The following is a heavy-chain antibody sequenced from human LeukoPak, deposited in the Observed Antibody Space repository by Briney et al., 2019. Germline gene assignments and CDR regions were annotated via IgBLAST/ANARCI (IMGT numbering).Heavy chain of an antibody. Sequence: KTGGSLRLSCAASGFTFSSYSMNWVRQAPGKGLEWVSSISSSSSYIYYADSVKGRFTISRDNAKNSLYLQMNSLRAEDTAVYYCARDGSSWYPFDYWCQGTLVTVSS. D-gene: IGHD6-13*01. CDR3: ARDGSSWYPFDY. CDR2: ISSSSSYI. J-gene: IGHJ4*02. CDR1: GFTFSSYS. V-gene: IGHV3-21*01.